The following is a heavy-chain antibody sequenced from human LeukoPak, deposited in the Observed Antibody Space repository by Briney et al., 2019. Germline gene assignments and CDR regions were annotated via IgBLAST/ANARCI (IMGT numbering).Heavy chain of an antibody. J-gene: IGHJ4*02. V-gene: IGHV4-39*07. Sequence: SETLSLTCTVSGGSISSSSYYWGWIRQPPGKGLEWIGSIYYSGSTYYNPSLKSRVTISIDTSKNQFSLKLSSVTAADTAVYYCARGRSPVDWGQGTLVTVSS. CDR2: IYYSGST. CDR3: ARGRSPVD. D-gene: IGHD2-15*01. CDR1: GGSISSSSYY.